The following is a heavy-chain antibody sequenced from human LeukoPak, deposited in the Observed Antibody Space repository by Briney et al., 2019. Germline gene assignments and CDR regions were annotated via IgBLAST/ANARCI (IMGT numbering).Heavy chain of an antibody. CDR3: TWMATIFTVDY. CDR1: GFSFSTYS. D-gene: IGHD5-12*01. CDR2: IVGSSSTI. J-gene: IGHJ4*02. V-gene: IGHV3-48*04. Sequence: GGSLRLSCAASGFSFSTYSMNWVRQAPGKGLEWVSYIVGSSSTIYYADSVKGRFTISRDNAKNSLYLQMNSLRTEDTGMYFCTWMATIFTVDYWGQGTLVTVSS.